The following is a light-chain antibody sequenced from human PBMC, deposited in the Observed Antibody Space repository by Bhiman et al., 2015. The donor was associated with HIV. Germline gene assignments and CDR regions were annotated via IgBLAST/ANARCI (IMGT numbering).Light chain of an antibody. CDR2: GKN. J-gene: IGLJ1*01. V-gene: IGLV3-19*01. CDR3: NSRDSSGNHGGV. Sequence: SSELTQDPAVSVALGQTVRDHVPKETASEVIMQPGTQQKPGQAPLLVIYGKNNRPSGIPDRFSGSSSGNTASLTITGAQAEDEADYYCNSRDSSGNHGGVFGTGTKVTVL. CDR1: ASEVI.